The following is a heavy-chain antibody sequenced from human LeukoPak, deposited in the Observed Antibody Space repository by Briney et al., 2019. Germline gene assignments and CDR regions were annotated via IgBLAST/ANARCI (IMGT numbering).Heavy chain of an antibody. J-gene: IGHJ6*02. CDR2: IIPILGIA. Sequence: SSVKVSCKASGGTFSSYTISWVRQAPGQGLEWMGRIIPILGIANYAQKFQGRVTITADKSTSTAYMELSSLRSEDTAVHYCARDGDGVPAARAYYYYGMDVWGQGTTVTVSS. CDR1: GGTFSSYT. D-gene: IGHD2-2*01. V-gene: IGHV1-69*04. CDR3: ARDGDGVPAARAYYYYGMDV.